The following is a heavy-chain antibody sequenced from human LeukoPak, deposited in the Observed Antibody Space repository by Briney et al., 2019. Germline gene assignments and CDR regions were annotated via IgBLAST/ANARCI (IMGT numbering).Heavy chain of an antibody. CDR3: ARDFSGWYSDAFDI. CDR1: GGSISSSTYY. V-gene: IGHV4-39*07. CDR2: IYYSGST. Sequence: PSETLSLTCTVSGGSISSSTYYWGWIRQPPGKGLEWIGSIYYSGSTYYNPSLKGRVTISVDTSKNQFSLKLSSVTAADTAVYYCARDFSGWYSDAFDIWGQGTMVTVSS. J-gene: IGHJ3*02. D-gene: IGHD6-19*01.